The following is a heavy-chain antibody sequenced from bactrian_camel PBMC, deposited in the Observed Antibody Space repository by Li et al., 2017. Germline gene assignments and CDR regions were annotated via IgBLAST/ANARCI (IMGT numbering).Heavy chain of an antibody. CDR1: GFLYGGNC. CDR2: IYTYDGNT. Sequence: VQLVESGGGSIQAGGSLRLSCVVSGFLYGGNCLGWLRQAPGKEREGVASIYTYDGNTEYAESVKGRFTISRVNAKRTIYLQMNALEPEDSAMYYCAARGPYCYTKLSVADLTYWGQGTQVTVS. V-gene: IGHV3S31*01. J-gene: IGHJ4*01. CDR3: AARGPYCYTKLSVADLTY. D-gene: IGHD2*01.